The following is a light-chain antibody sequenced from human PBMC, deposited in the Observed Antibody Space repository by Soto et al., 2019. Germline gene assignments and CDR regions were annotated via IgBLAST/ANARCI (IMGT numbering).Light chain of an antibody. J-gene: IGLJ3*02. V-gene: IGLV2-8*01. CDR3: SSYAGSNGWL. Sequence: QSALTQPPSASGSPGQSVTISCTGTSSDIGNYNYVSWYQQHPGKAPTLIISEVSKRTSGVPDRFSGSKSGSTASLTVSGLQAEDEGDYYCSSYAGSNGWLFGGGTKVTVL. CDR1: SSDIGNYNY. CDR2: EVS.